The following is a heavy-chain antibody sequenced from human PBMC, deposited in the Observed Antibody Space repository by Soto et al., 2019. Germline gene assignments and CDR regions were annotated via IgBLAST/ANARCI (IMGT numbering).Heavy chain of an antibody. J-gene: IGHJ4*02. CDR1: GLTFSSYA. Sequence: PGGSLRLSCAASGLTFSSYAMHWVCQAPGKGLEWVALISYDGSDRDYADSVKGRFTISRDNSRNTLFLQMNSLRAEDTAVYYCARDYYKYYDSSGYYRSPAYWGQGTLVTVSS. CDR3: ARDYYKYYDSSGYYRSPAY. D-gene: IGHD3-22*01. CDR2: ISYDGSDR. V-gene: IGHV3-30-3*01.